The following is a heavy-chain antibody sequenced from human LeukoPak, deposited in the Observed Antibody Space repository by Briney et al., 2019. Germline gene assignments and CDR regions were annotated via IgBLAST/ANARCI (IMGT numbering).Heavy chain of an antibody. CDR2: IHNSGKP. V-gene: IGHV4-59*01. Sequence: SETLSLTCTVSGGSISSYYWSWIRQPPGNGLEWIGYIHNSGKPDYNPSLKSRVTISVDTSKNHFSLNLISVTAADTAVYYCARVSRWSDWAFEGWGQGTLVTVSP. J-gene: IGHJ4*02. CDR3: ARVSRWSDWAFEG. CDR1: GGSISSYY. D-gene: IGHD3-16*01.